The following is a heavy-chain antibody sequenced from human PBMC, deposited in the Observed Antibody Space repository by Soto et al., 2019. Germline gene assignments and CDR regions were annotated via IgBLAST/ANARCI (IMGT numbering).Heavy chain of an antibody. V-gene: IGHV3-23*01. CDR1: GFSFDNYA. CDR2: ISGSGASI. J-gene: IGHJ4*02. Sequence: EVKLLESGGGLAQPGGALRLSCAGSGFSFDNYAMRWVRQAPGKGLEWVSGISGSGASIDYADSVQGRFTICRDNSNNTIYPQMNRMRAADTAHYYCAKDRMRGMGTYSAVPSWGQGTQVTVSS. CDR3: AKDRMRGMGTYSAVPS. D-gene: IGHD3-10*01.